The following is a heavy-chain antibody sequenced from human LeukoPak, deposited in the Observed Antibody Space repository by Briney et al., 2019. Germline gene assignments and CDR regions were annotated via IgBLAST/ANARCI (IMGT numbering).Heavy chain of an antibody. CDR1: GFTFSTYW. Sequence: PGGSLRLSCSASGFTFSTYWMSWVRQAPGKGLEWVSLIYSGGSTHYADSVKGRFTISRDNSKNTLYLQMNSPRAEDTAVYYCARRSTVTAGAYWGQGTLVTVSS. CDR3: ARRSTVTAGAY. CDR2: IYSGGST. V-gene: IGHV3-53*01. D-gene: IGHD4-17*01. J-gene: IGHJ4*02.